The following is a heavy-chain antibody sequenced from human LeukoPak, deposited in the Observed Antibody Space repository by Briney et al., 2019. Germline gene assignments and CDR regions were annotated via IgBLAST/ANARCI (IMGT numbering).Heavy chain of an antibody. D-gene: IGHD2-8*01. CDR2: IRYDASNE. Sequence: GGSLRLSCAASGFTFSNYGMHWVRQAPGKGRERVTFIRYDASNEFYADSVKGRFTISRDNSKNTLYLQMNSLKVEDTAVYYCAKTSVVMMRNTPAALDIWGQGTMVTVSS. CDR3: AKTSVVMMRNTPAALDI. CDR1: GFTFSNYG. J-gene: IGHJ3*02. V-gene: IGHV3-30*02.